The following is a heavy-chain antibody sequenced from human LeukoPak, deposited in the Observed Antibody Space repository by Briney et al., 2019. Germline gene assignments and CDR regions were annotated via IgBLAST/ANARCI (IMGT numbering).Heavy chain of an antibody. CDR1: GGSISSYY. V-gene: IGHV4-59*08. J-gene: IGHJ4*02. Sequence: SETLSLTCTVSGGSISSYYWSWIRQPPGKGLEWIGYIYYSGSTNYNPSLKSRVTISVDTSKNQFSLKLSSVTAADTAVYYCARMIQLWTTSHLDYWGQGTLVTVSS. D-gene: IGHD5-18*01. CDR3: ARMIQLWTTSHLDY. CDR2: IYYSGST.